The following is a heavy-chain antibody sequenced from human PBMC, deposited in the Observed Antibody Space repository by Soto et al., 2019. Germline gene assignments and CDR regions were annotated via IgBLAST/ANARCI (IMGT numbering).Heavy chain of an antibody. CDR2: IRSKAYGGTT. V-gene: IGHV3-49*03. CDR1: GFTFGDYA. J-gene: IGHJ4*02. CDR3: TTGIAVAGDFDY. Sequence: GGSLRLSCTASGFTFGDYAMSWFRQAPGKGLEWVGFIRSKAYGGTTEYAAYVKGRFTISRDDSKGIAYLQMNSLKTEDTAVYYCTTGIAVAGDFDYWGQGTLVTVSS. D-gene: IGHD6-19*01.